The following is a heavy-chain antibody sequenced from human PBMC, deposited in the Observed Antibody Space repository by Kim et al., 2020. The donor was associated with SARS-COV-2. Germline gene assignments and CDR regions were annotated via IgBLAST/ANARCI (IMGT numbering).Heavy chain of an antibody. J-gene: IGHJ5*02. CDR3: ARNQLLYNWFDP. V-gene: IGHV3-33*01. CDR1: GFTFSSYG. D-gene: IGHD2-2*01. CDR2: IWYDGSNK. Sequence: GGSLRLSCAASGFTFSSYGMHWVRQAPGKGLEWVAVIWYDGSNKYYADSVKGRFTISRDNSKNTLYLQMNSLRAEDTAVYYCARNQLLYNWFDPWGQGTLVTVSS.